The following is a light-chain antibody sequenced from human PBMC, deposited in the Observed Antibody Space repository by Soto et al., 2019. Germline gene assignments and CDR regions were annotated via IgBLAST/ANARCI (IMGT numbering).Light chain of an antibody. CDR1: HSIYVN. V-gene: IGKV3-15*01. Sequence: SPGERAPLSCSSSHSIYVNLAWYPQRPGQPPRLLIYRASTRATDIPARFSGSGSGTEFTLTISSLQSEDFAVYYCQQYHNLWTFGQGTKV. CDR2: RAS. J-gene: IGKJ1*01. CDR3: QQYHNLWT.